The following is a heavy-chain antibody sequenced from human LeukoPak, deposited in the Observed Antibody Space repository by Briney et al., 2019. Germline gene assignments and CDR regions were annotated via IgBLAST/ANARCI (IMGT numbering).Heavy chain of an antibody. J-gene: IGHJ4*02. Sequence: GGSLRLSCAVSGFTFSNEAMGWVRQLRGGGLEWVSTISPGGGTTYYAESMKGRFTISRDNSKNTLYLQMNSLRAEDTAVYYCARDGSYYDSSGEADYWGQGTLVTVSS. CDR3: ARDGSYYDSSGEADY. V-gene: IGHV3-23*01. CDR2: ISPGGGTT. CDR1: GFTFSNEA. D-gene: IGHD3-22*01.